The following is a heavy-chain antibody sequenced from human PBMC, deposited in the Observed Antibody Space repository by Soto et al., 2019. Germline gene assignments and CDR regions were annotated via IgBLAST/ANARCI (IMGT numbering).Heavy chain of an antibody. V-gene: IGHV4-31*03. CDR1: GGSISSGGYY. D-gene: IGHD2-15*01. CDR3: ARRYGGNFDY. Sequence: QVQLQESGPGLVKPSQTLSLTCTVSGGSISSGGYYWSWIRQHPGKGLEWIGYIYYSGSTYYNPSLQSRVTKSAATSKNQFSLKLSSVTAADTAVYYCARRYGGNFDYWGQGTLVTVSS. CDR2: IYYSGST. J-gene: IGHJ4*02.